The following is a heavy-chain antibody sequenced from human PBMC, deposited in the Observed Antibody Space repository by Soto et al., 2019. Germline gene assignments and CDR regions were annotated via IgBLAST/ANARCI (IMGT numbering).Heavy chain of an antibody. V-gene: IGHV3-48*02. CDR1: GFTFSSYS. CDR3: ARDPPYYDSSGYLPDY. J-gene: IGHJ4*02. CDR2: ISSSSSTI. D-gene: IGHD3-22*01. Sequence: EVQLVESGGGLVQPGGSLRLSCAASGFTFSSYSMNWVRQAPGKGLEWVAYISSSSSTIYYADSVKGRFTISNDNAKKSLNLQMNSLRDEDTAVYYCARDPPYYDSSGYLPDYWGQGTLVTVAS.